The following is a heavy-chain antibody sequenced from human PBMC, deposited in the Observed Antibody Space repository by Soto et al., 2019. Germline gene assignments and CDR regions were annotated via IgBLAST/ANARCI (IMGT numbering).Heavy chain of an antibody. J-gene: IGHJ4*02. Sequence: SETLSLPCTVSGGSVSRGSYYWCWIRQPPGRGLEGIGHIYYSGSTNYNPSLKSRVTISVDTSKNQFSLKLSSVTAADTAVYYSAREGYGGNSEGIDYWGQGTLVTVSS. CDR1: GGSVSRGSYY. CDR3: AREGYGGNSEGIDY. D-gene: IGHD4-17*01. CDR2: IYYSGST. V-gene: IGHV4-61*01.